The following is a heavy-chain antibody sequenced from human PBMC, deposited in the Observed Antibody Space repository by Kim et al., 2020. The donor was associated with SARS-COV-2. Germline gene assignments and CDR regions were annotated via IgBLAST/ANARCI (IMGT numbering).Heavy chain of an antibody. Sequence: GGSLRLSCEASGFTFSSYAMSWVRQAPGKGLEWVSVISGSGDSTYYADSVKGRFTISRDNSKNTLYLQMNSLRAEDTAVYYCAKEAMVRGLLGYWGQGTLVTVSS. V-gene: IGHV3-23*01. CDR3: AKEAMVRGLLGY. D-gene: IGHD3-10*01. CDR1: GFTFSSYA. CDR2: ISGSGDST. J-gene: IGHJ4*02.